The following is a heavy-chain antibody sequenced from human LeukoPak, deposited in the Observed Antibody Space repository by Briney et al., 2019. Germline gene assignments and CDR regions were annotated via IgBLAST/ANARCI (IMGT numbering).Heavy chain of an antibody. CDR3: ARDRVTMVRGVTHYMDV. CDR1: GYTFTGYY. V-gene: IGHV1-2*02. J-gene: IGHJ6*03. Sequence: ASVKVSCKASGYTFTGYYMHWVRQAPGQGLEWMGWINPNSGGTNYAQKFQGRVTMTRDTSISTAYMELSRLRSDDTAVYYCARDRVTMVRGVTHYMDVWGKGTTVTVSS. CDR2: INPNSGGT. D-gene: IGHD3-10*01.